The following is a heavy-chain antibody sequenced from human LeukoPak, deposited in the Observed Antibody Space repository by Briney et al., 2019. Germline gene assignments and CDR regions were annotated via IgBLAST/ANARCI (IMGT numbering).Heavy chain of an antibody. D-gene: IGHD3-22*01. CDR1: GFTFSSFG. J-gene: IGHJ4*02. CDR3: ARGVVNEGVHDY. V-gene: IGHV3-30*02. Sequence: GGSLRLSCAASGFTFSSFGMHWVRQAPGKGLEWVAFIRYDGSTKHYADSVKGRFTFSRDNSKNTLYLQMNSLRAEDTAVYYCARGVVNEGVHDYWGQGTLVTVSS. CDR2: IRYDGSTK.